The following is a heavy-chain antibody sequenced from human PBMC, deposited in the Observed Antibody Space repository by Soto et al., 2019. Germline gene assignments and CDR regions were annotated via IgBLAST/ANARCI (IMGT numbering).Heavy chain of an antibody. D-gene: IGHD6-13*01. J-gene: IGHJ6*02. Sequence: QVQLVQSGAEVKKPGASVKVSCKASGYTFTSYYMHWVRQAPGQGLEWMGIINPSGGSTSYAQKFQGRVTMTRDKSTSTVYMELSSLRYEDTAVYYCARDASEQQLVRGAGYYYYYGMDVWGQGTTVTVSS. CDR2: INPSGGST. CDR3: ARDASEQQLVRGAGYYYYYGMDV. CDR1: GYTFTSYY. V-gene: IGHV1-46*03.